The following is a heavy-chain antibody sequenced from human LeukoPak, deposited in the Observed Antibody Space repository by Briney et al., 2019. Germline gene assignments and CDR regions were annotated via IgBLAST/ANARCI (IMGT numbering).Heavy chain of an antibody. Sequence: SETLSLTCTVSGGSISSSSYYWGWIRQPPGKGLEWIGSIYYSGSTYYNPSLKSRVTISVDTSKNQFSLKLSSVTAADTAVYYCARERMPEYQLLYGGRWFDPCGQGTLVTVSS. D-gene: IGHD2-2*02. CDR1: GGSISSSSYY. CDR3: ARERMPEYQLLYGGRWFDP. J-gene: IGHJ5*02. CDR2: IYYSGST. V-gene: IGHV4-39*07.